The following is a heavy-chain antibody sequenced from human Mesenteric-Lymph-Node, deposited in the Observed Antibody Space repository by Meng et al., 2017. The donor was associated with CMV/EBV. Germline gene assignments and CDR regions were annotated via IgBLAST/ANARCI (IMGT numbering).Heavy chain of an antibody. Sequence: GGSLRLSCAASGFTFSNAWMSWVRQAPGKGLEWVGRIKSKTDGGTTDYAAPGKGRFTISRDDSKYMFYLQMNSLRADDTAVYYCATGAGYFPYWGQGTLVTVSS. CDR3: ATGAGYFPY. CDR2: IKSKTDGGTT. CDR1: GFTFSNAW. V-gene: IGHV3-15*01. J-gene: IGHJ4*02. D-gene: IGHD3-9*01.